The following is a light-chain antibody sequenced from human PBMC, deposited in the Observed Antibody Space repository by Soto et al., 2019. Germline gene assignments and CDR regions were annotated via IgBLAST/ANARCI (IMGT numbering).Light chain of an antibody. CDR1: SSDIGGYDH. V-gene: IGLV2-14*03. CDR3: ISYTDRQSYL. CDR2: AVS. J-gene: IGLJ1*01. Sequence: QSALTQPASVSGSPGQSITISCSGTSSDIGGYDHVAWYQQFPGKSPKLIIDAVSDRPSGVSDRFSGSKSGISASLTISGLQTEDEADYYCISYTDRQSYLFGTGTKVTVL.